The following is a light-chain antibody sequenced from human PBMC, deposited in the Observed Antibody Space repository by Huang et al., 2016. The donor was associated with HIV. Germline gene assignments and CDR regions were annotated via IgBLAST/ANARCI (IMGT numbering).Light chain of an antibody. V-gene: IGKV3-11*01. CDR3: QQRGSRPPT. CDR1: QSVSSY. J-gene: IGKJ1*01. CDR2: DTS. Sequence: EIVLKQSPATLSLSPGERATLSCRASQSVSSYLAWFQQKPGQAPRLLIYDTSNRATGIPARFIGSGSGTDFTLTSSILEPEDFAVYYCQQRGSRPPTFGQGTKVEIK.